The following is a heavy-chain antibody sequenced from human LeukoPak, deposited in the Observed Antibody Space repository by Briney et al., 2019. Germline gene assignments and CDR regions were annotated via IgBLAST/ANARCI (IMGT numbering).Heavy chain of an antibody. CDR2: IYYSGST. V-gene: IGHV4-39*07. D-gene: IGHD6-19*01. Sequence: SETLSLTCTVSGGSISSSSYYWGWIRQPPGKGLEWIGSIYYSGSTHYNPSLKSRVTISVDKSKNQFSLKLSSVTAADTAVYYCARDPGGLAVAGTGTEGDYWGQGTLVTVSS. CDR3: ARDPGGLAVAGTGTEGDY. J-gene: IGHJ4*02. CDR1: GGSISSSSYY.